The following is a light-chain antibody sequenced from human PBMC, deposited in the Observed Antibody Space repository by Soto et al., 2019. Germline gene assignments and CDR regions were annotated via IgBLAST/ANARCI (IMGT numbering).Light chain of an antibody. V-gene: IGLV2-14*03. CDR2: EVS. CDR1: SSDVGGYNF. Sequence: LAQPASVFGSPGQSITISCTGTSSDVGGYNFVSWYQQHPGKAPKLMIYEVSNRPSGVSNRFSGSKSGNTASLTISGLQPEDEADYYCSSYTTSSTVVFGTGTKVTVL. J-gene: IGLJ1*01. CDR3: SSYTTSSTVV.